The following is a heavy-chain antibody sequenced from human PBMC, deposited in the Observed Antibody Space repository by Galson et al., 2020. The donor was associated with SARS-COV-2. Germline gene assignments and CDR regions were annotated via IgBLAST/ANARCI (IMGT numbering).Heavy chain of an antibody. CDR2: FDPEDGET. Sequence: ASVKVSCKVSGYTLTELSMHWVRQAPGKGLEWMGGFDPEDGETIYAQKFQGRVTMTEDTSTDTAYMELSSLRSEDTAVYYCATGPVVVRDNWFDPWGQGTLVTVSS. D-gene: IGHD3-22*01. CDR3: ATGPVVVRDNWFDP. J-gene: IGHJ5*02. V-gene: IGHV1-24*01. CDR1: GYTLTELS.